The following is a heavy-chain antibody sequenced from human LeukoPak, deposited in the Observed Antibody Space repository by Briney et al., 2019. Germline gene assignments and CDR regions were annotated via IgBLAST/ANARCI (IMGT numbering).Heavy chain of an antibody. CDR1: GFTFSSYS. Sequence: GGSLRLSCAASGFTFSSYSMNWVRQAPGKGLEWVSSISSSSSYIYYADSVKGRFTISRDNAKNSLYLQMNSLRAENTAVYYCARSFLSIAAAATDYWGQGTLVTVSS. CDR3: ARSFLSIAAAATDY. V-gene: IGHV3-21*01. CDR2: ISSSSSYI. J-gene: IGHJ4*02. D-gene: IGHD6-13*01.